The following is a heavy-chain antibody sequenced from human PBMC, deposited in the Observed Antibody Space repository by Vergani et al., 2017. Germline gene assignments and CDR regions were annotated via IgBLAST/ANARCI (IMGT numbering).Heavy chain of an antibody. Sequence: QVQLVESGGGVVQPGRSLRLSCAASGFTFSSYGMHWVRQAPGKGLEWVAVIWYDGSNKYYADSVKGRFTISRDNSKNTLYLQMNSLRAEDTAVYYCARVVFDWNKRGVYYYYGMDVWGQGTTVTVSS. CDR1: GFTFSSYG. CDR2: IWYDGSNK. D-gene: IGHD1/OR15-1a*01. CDR3: ARVVFDWNKRGVYYYYGMDV. J-gene: IGHJ6*02. V-gene: IGHV3-33*01.